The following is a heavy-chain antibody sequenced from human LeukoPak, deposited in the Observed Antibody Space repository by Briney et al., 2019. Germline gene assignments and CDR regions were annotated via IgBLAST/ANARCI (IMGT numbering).Heavy chain of an antibody. Sequence: SETLSLTCTVSGGSISSSSYYWGWIRQPPGKGLEWIGSIHYSGSTYYNPSLKSRVTISVDTSKNQFSLKLSSVTAADTAVYYCARDQGLSGFGEFMYDAFDIWGQGTMVTVSS. J-gene: IGHJ3*02. V-gene: IGHV4-39*07. CDR3: ARDQGLSGFGEFMYDAFDI. CDR2: IHYSGST. D-gene: IGHD3-16*01. CDR1: GGSISSSSYY.